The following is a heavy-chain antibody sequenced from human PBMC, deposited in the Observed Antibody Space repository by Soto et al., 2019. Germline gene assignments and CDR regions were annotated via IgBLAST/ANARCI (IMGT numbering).Heavy chain of an antibody. CDR2: IYTSGST. CDR1: GGSISSYY. D-gene: IGHD3-22*01. CDR3: ARATKDYYDSSGSENWYFDL. V-gene: IGHV4-4*07. J-gene: IGHJ2*01. Sequence: QVQLQESGPGLVKPSETLSLTCTVSGGSISSYYWSWIRQPAGKGLEWIGRIYTSGSTNYNPSLKSRVTMSVDTSKNQFSLKLSSVTAADTAVYYCARATKDYYDSSGSENWYFDLWGRGTLVTVSS.